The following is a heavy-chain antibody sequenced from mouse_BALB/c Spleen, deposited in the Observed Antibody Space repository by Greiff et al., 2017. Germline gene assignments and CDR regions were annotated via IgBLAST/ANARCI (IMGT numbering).Heavy chain of an antibody. Sequence: VQLHQSGAELVRPGASVTLSCKASGYTFTDYEMHWVKQTPVHGLEWIGAIDPETGGTAYNQKFKGKATLTADKSSSTAYMELRSLTSEDSAVYYCTRGYYGLAWFAYWGQGTLVTVSA. CDR2: IDPETGGT. CDR1: GYTFTDYE. D-gene: IGHD1-1*01. V-gene: IGHV1-15*01. CDR3: TRGYYGLAWFAY. J-gene: IGHJ3*01.